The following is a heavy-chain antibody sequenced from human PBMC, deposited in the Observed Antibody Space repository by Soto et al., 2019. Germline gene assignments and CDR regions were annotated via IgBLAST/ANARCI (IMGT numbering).Heavy chain of an antibody. CDR3: ARCDGANYYDSSGYSDYAFDI. Sequence: GESLKISCKGSGYSFTSYWIGWVRQMPGKGLEWMGIIYPGDSDTRYSPSFQGQVTISADKSISTAYLQWSSLKASDTAMYYCARCDGANYYDSSGYSDYAFDIWGQGTMVTLSS. CDR2: IYPGDSDT. J-gene: IGHJ3*02. CDR1: GYSFTSYW. D-gene: IGHD3-22*01. V-gene: IGHV5-51*01.